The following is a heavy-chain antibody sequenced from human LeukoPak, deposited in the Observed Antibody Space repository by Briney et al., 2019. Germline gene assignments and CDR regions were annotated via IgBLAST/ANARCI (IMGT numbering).Heavy chain of an antibody. V-gene: IGHV3-66*01. D-gene: IGHD1-26*01. Sequence: GGSLRLSCAASGFTVSSNYMSWVRQAPGKGLEWVSVIYSGGGTYYADSVKGRFTISRDNSKNTLFLQMNSLRAEDTAVYYCARDLHPRYYLPDYWGQGTLVTVSS. CDR2: IYSGGGT. J-gene: IGHJ4*02. CDR3: ARDLHPRYYLPDY. CDR1: GFTVSSNY.